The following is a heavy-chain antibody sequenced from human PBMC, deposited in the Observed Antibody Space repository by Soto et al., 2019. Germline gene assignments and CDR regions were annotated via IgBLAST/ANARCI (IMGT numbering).Heavy chain of an antibody. CDR2: IYYTGST. V-gene: IGHV4-59*01. J-gene: IGHJ3*02. CDR3: ARLYPYYDFLTGSQMFAFDI. CDR1: GDSISSSY. Sequence: PSETLSLTCTVSGDSISSSYWSWLRQSPGKGLEWIGYIYYTGSTNYNPSLKGRVTISVDTSKKQFSLKLTSVTAADTAVFFCARLYPYYDFLTGSQMFAFDIWGQGTMVTVSS. D-gene: IGHD3-9*01.